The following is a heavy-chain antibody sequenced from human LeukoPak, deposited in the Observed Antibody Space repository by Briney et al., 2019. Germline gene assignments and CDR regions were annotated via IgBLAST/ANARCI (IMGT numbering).Heavy chain of an antibody. CDR3: ARIPKRPYCSGGSCYLYYMDV. V-gene: IGHV1-69*13. D-gene: IGHD2-15*01. CDR1: GGTFSSYA. CDR2: IIPIFGTA. Sequence: SVKVSCKASGGTFSSYAISWVRQAPGQGLEWMGGIIPIFGTANYAQKFQGRVTITADESTSTAYMELSSLRSEDTAVYYCARIPKRPYCSGGSCYLYYMDVWGKGTTVTISS. J-gene: IGHJ6*03.